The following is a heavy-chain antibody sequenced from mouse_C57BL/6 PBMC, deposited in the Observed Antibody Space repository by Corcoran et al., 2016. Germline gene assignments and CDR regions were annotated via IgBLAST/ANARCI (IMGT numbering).Heavy chain of an antibody. CDR3: LITTVVPYWYFDV. V-gene: IGHV14-3*01. CDR2: IDPANGNT. CDR1: GFNIKNTY. D-gene: IGHD1-1*01. Sequence: EVQLQQSVAELVRPGASVKLSCTASGFNIKNTYVHWVKQRPEQGLEWIGRIDPANGNTKYAPKFQGKATITADTSSNTAYLQLSSLTSEDTAIDYCLITTVVPYWYFDVWGTGTTVTVSS. J-gene: IGHJ1*03.